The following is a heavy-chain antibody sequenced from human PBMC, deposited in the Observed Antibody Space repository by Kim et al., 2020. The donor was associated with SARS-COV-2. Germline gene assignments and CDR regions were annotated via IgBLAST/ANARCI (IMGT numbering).Heavy chain of an antibody. CDR3: ASDMGYTVVVYSLDF. V-gene: IGHV1-2*02. J-gene: IGHJ6*02. CDR2: INPNSGGT. CDR1: GYTFTGYY. D-gene: IGHD4-17*01. Sequence: ASVKVSCKTSGYTFTGYYIHWVRQAPGQGLEWMGWINPNSGGTTYAQKFQGRVTMTTDTSISTAYMELSRLRSDDTAVYYCASDMGYTVVVYSLDFWGQGTTVTVSS.